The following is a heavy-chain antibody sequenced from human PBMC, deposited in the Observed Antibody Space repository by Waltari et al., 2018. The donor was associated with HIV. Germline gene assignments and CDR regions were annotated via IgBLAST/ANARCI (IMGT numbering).Heavy chain of an antibody. V-gene: IGHV1-46*01. J-gene: IGHJ4*02. CDR2: GNPIGGST. D-gene: IGHD1-26*01. CDR1: GYTFPSHY. CDR3: GRALGGKKRGSGVWEVGY. Sequence: VQLVQSEAEVRKPGASVRLSCTPSGYTFPSHYIHWLRQAPGQVPKWMGRGNPIGGSTTHAPTCQGRVAITSDTSTDTGYLELSSLRADDTALYFGGRALGGKKRGSGVWEVGYWGQGTHVTVSS.